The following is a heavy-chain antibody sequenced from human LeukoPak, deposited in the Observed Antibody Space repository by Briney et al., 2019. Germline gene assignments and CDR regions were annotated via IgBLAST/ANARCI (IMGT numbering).Heavy chain of an antibody. CDR2: ISAYNGNT. CDR1: GYAFTSYG. CDR3: ATSSGYGFLFEY. V-gene: IGHV1-18*01. Sequence: ASVKVSCKASGYAFTSYGISWVRQASGQGLEWMGWISAYNGNTNYAPKLQGRVTMTTDTSTSTAYMELRSLRSDDTAVYYCATSSGYGFLFEYWGQGTLVTVSS. D-gene: IGHD3-22*01. J-gene: IGHJ4*02.